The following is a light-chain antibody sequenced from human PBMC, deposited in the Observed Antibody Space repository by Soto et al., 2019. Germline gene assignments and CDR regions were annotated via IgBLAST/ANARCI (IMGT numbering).Light chain of an antibody. Sequence: EIVMTRSPATLSVSAGERATLSCRASQSVSSNLAWYQQKPGQAPRLLIYGASTRATGIPARFSGSGSGTEFTLTISSLQSEDFAVYYCQQYNNWPPWTLGQGTKVDIK. CDR3: QQYNNWPPWT. CDR2: GAS. V-gene: IGKV3-15*01. CDR1: QSVSSN. J-gene: IGKJ1*01.